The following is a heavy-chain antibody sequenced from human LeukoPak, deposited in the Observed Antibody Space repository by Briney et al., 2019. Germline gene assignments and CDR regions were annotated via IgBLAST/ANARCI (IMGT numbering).Heavy chain of an antibody. D-gene: IGHD6-6*01. V-gene: IGHV1-69*05. J-gene: IGHJ6*03. CDR1: GGTFSSYA. CDR3: ASGRSSSYYYYYMDV. CDR2: IIPIFGTA. Sequence: PVKVSCKASGGTFSSYAISWVRQAPGQGLEWMGGIIPIFGTANYAQKFQGRVTITTDESTSTAYMELSSLRSEDTAVYYCASGRSSSYYYYYMDVWGKGTTVTVSS.